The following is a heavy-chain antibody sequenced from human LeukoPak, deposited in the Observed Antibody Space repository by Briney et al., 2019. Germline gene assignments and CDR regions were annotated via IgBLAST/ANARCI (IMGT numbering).Heavy chain of an antibody. D-gene: IGHD1-1*01. J-gene: IGHJ3*02. CDR1: GGSISSYY. CDR2: IYYSGST. V-gene: IGHV4-59*08. CDR3: ARGWTTEHAFGI. Sequence: SETLSLTCTVSGGSISSYYWSWIRQPPGKGLEWIGYIYYSGSTNYNPSLKSRVTISVDTSENQFSLKLSSVTAADTAVYYCARGWTTEHAFGIWGQGTMVTVSS.